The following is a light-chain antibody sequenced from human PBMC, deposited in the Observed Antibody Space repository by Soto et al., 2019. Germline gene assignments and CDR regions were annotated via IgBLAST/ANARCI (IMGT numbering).Light chain of an antibody. CDR3: KSYAGSNTYV. J-gene: IGLJ1*01. CDR1: KSDIGVYDF. V-gene: IGLV2-8*01. CDR2: EVV. Sequence: LTQPPSASGSPGHSVTISFTGTKSDIGVYDFVSWYQHHPGKAPRLIIYEVVQRPSGVPDRFSGSKSGNTASLTVSGLQAADEADYFCKSYAGSNTYVLGSGKKVTV.